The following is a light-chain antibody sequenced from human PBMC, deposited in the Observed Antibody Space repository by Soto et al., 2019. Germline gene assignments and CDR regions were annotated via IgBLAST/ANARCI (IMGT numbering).Light chain of an antibody. V-gene: IGKV3-20*01. CDR3: QHYGSSGGS. CDR2: GAS. J-gene: IGKJ3*01. Sequence: PLSPGTLSLSPGERATLSCRASQSVSSSYLAWYQQKPGQAPRLLIYGASSRATGIPDRFSGSGSGTDFTLTISRLEPEDFTVYYCQHYGSSGGSFGPGTKVDI. CDR1: QSVSSSY.